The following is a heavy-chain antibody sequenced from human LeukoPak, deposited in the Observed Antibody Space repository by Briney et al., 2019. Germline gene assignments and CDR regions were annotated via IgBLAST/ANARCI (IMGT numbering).Heavy chain of an antibody. V-gene: IGHV3-30-3*01. CDR3: ARETRARWGAFDI. Sequence: GGSLRLSCAASGFTFSSYAMHGVRQAPGKGLEGVAVISYDGSNKYYADSVKGRFTISRDNSKNTLYLQMNSLRAEDTAVYYCARETRARWGAFDIWGQGTMVTVSS. CDR2: ISYDGSNK. J-gene: IGHJ3*02. CDR1: GFTFSSYA. D-gene: IGHD3-16*01.